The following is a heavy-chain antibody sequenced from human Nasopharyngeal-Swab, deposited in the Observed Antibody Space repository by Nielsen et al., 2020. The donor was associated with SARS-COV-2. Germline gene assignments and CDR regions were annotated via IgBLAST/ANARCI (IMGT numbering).Heavy chain of an antibody. D-gene: IGHD5-12*01. J-gene: IGHJ4*02. CDR3: AREDHSGYDSGVDY. CDR2: IYPGDSDT. CDR1: GYSFTSYW. V-gene: IGHV5-51*01. Sequence: GGSLRLSCKGSGYSFTSYWIGWVRQMPGKGLEWMGIIYPGDSDTRYSPSFQGQVTISADKSISTAYLQWSSLKTSDTAMYYCAREDHSGYDSGVDYWGQGTLVTVSS.